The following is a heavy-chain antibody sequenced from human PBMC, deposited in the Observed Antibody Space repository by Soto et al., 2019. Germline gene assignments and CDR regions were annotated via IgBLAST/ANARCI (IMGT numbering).Heavy chain of an antibody. J-gene: IGHJ1*01. CDR3: ARGPGHCGSYFEH. V-gene: IGHV3-74*03. CDR1: GFTLSSYW. CDR2: ISTDGSKT. D-gene: IGHD2-15*01. Sequence: EVQLVESGGGLVQPGGSLRLSCVASGFTLSSYWMYWVRQVPGKGLLWVSRISTDGSKTEYADSVKGRFTISRDNAKSAMYLQMDSLRVEDMGVYYCARGPGHCGSYFEHWGQGTLVTVSS.